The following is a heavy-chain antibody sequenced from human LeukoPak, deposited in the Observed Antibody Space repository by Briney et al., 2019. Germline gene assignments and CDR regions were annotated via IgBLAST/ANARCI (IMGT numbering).Heavy chain of an antibody. CDR3: ARGGTAAGLYFDL. CDR1: GFTFSDYW. V-gene: IGHV3-7*01. D-gene: IGHD6-13*01. J-gene: IGHJ4*02. CDR2: IRQDGGEK. Sequence: PGGSLRLSCAVSGFTFSDYWMDWVRQAPGKGLEWVASIRQDGGEKSYVDSVKGRLTISRDNTKHSLYLQMSSLRAEDTGVYYCARGGTAAGLYFDLWGQGTLVTVSS.